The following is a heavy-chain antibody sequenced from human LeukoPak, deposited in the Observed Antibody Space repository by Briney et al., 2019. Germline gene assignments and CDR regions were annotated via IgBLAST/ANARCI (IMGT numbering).Heavy chain of an antibody. CDR3: AKDFEYSSPSYYFDY. Sequence: GGSLRLSCAASGFTFSSYSMNWVRQAPGKGLEWVSSISSSSSYIYYADSVKGRFTISRDNAKNSLYLQMNSLRAEDTAVYYCAKDFEYSSPSYYFDYWGQGTLVTVSS. V-gene: IGHV3-21*04. CDR2: ISSSSSYI. J-gene: IGHJ4*02. CDR1: GFTFSSYS. D-gene: IGHD6-6*01.